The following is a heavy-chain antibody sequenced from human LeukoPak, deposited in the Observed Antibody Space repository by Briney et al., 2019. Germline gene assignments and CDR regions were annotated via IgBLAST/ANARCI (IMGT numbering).Heavy chain of an antibody. CDR3: ARPTHRLTVTTPIDY. D-gene: IGHD4-17*01. Sequence: GASVKVSCKPFGYTITGFYIHWVRQAPGQGLQWMGWINPKNGATKYSQNFRGRVTMTRDTSIDTAYMELSSLTSDDTAIYYCARPTHRLTVTTPIDYWGQGTLVTVSS. CDR2: INPKNGAT. V-gene: IGHV1-2*02. J-gene: IGHJ4*02. CDR1: GYTITGFY.